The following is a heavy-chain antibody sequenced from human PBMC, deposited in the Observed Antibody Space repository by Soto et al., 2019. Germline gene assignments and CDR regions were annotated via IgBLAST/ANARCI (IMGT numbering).Heavy chain of an antibody. CDR3: ARDYSSSLQH. Sequence: GGSLRLSCAASGFTFSSYSMNWVRQAPGKGLEWVSYITSSSSTIYYADSVKGRFTISRDNAQNSLYLQMNSLRAEDTAVYYCARDYSSSLQHWGQGTLVTVSS. D-gene: IGHD6-13*01. J-gene: IGHJ1*01. V-gene: IGHV3-48*01. CDR1: GFTFSSYS. CDR2: ITSSSSTI.